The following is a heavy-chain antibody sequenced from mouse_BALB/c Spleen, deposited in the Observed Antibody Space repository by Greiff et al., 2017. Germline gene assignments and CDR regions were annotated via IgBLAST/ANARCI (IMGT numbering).Heavy chain of an antibody. V-gene: IGHV5-12-2*01. Sequence: EVQGVESGGGLVQPGGSLKLSCAASGFTFSSYTMSWVRQTPEKRLEWVAYISNGGGSTYYPDTVKGRFTISRDNAKNTLYLQMSSLKSEDTAMYYCARHSLLRLGAYWGQGTLVTVSA. CDR2: ISNGGGST. D-gene: IGHD1-2*01. CDR3: ARHSLLRLGAY. CDR1: GFTFSSYT. J-gene: IGHJ3*01.